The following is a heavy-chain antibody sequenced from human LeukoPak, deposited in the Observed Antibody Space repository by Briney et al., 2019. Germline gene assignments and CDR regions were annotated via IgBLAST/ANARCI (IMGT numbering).Heavy chain of an antibody. D-gene: IGHD6-6*01. CDR1: GNSISSYY. CDR2: IYYSGST. Sequence: RPSETLSLTCTVSGNSISSYYWSWIRQPPGKGLEWIGYIYYSGSTNYNPSLKSRVTISVDTSKNQFSLKLSSVTAADTAVYYCARGAPSSSPYYYGMDVWGQGTTVTVSS. J-gene: IGHJ6*02. V-gene: IGHV4-59*01. CDR3: ARGAPSSSPYYYGMDV.